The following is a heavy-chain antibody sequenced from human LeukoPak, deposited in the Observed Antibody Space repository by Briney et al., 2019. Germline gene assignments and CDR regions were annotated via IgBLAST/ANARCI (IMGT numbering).Heavy chain of an antibody. J-gene: IGHJ4*02. CDR2: IKQDGSEK. D-gene: IGHD3-9*01. CDR3: ARDATVTHKYFDFVRVVEPQDY. Sequence: GGSLRLSCAASGFTFSSYWMSWVRQAPGKGLEWVANIKQDGSEKYYVDSVKGRFTISRDNAKNSLYLQMNSLRAEDTAVYYCARDATVTHKYFDFVRVVEPQDYWGQGTLVTVSS. V-gene: IGHV3-7*01. CDR1: GFTFSSYW.